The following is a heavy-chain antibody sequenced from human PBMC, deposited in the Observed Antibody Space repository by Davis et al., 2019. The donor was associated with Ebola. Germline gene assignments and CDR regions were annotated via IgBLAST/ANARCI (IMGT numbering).Heavy chain of an antibody. CDR2: IYHSGST. J-gene: IGHJ4*02. CDR3: ARIDGYCSSTSCYSD. CDR1: GGSISSSNW. Sequence: PSETLSLTCTVSGGSISSSNWWSWVRQPPGKGLEWIGEIYHSGSTNYNPSLKSRVTISVDKSKNQFSLKLSSVTAADTAVYYCARIDGYCSSTSCYSDWGQGTLVTVSS. V-gene: IGHV4-4*02. D-gene: IGHD2-2*02.